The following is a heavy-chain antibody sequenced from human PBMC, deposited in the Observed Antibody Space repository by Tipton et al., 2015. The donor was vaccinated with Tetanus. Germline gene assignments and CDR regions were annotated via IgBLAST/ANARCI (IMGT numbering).Heavy chain of an antibody. D-gene: IGHD1-26*01. V-gene: IGHV4-39*01. CDR1: GGSISSSSYY. J-gene: IGHJ5*02. CDR2: IYYSGST. Sequence: LRLSCTVSGGSISSSSYYWGWIRQPPGKGLEWIGSIYYSGSTYYNPSLKSRVTISVDPSKNQFSLKLSSVTAADTAVYYCARHAYRRDPRNWFDPWGQGTLVTVSS. CDR3: ARHAYRRDPRNWFDP.